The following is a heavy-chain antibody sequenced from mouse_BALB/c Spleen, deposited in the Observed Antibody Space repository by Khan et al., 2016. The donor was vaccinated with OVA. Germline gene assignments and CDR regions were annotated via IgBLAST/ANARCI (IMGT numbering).Heavy chain of an antibody. J-gene: IGHJ3*01. Sequence: EVELVESGGDLVKPGGSLKLSCAASGFTFSTYGMSWVRQTPDRRLEWVATVSTGGSYTYYPDSVKGRFTISRDNAKNTHYLQMNSLKSEDTAMFYCTRLAYYYDSEGFAYWGQGTLVTVSA. V-gene: IGHV5-6*01. CDR2: VSTGGSYT. D-gene: IGHD1-1*01. CDR3: TRLAYYYDSEGFAY. CDR1: GFTFSTYG.